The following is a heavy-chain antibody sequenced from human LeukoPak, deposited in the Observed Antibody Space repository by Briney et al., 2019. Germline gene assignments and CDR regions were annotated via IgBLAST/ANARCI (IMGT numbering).Heavy chain of an antibody. CDR3: ASRVMVGATDDAFDI. CDR2: MNPNSGNT. CDR1: GYTFTSYD. V-gene: IGHV1-8*01. Sequence: ASAKVSCKASGYTFTSYDINWVRQATGQGLEWLGWMNPNSGNTGYAQKFQGRVTMTRNTSISTAYMELRSLRSEDTAVYYCASRVMVGATDDAFDIWGQGTMVTVSS. J-gene: IGHJ3*02. D-gene: IGHD1-26*01.